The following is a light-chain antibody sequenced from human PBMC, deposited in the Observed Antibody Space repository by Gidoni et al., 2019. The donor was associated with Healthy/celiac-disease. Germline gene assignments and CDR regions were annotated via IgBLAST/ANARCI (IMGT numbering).Light chain of an antibody. V-gene: IGLV2-11*01. CDR2: DVS. Sequence: QSARTQPRSGSGSPGQSVTISCTGTSSDVGGYNYVSWYQQHPGKAPQLMIYDVSKRPSGVPDRFSGSKSGNTASLTISGLQAEDEADYYCCSYAGSRYVFGTGTKVTVL. J-gene: IGLJ1*01. CDR3: CSYAGSRYV. CDR1: SSDVGGYNY.